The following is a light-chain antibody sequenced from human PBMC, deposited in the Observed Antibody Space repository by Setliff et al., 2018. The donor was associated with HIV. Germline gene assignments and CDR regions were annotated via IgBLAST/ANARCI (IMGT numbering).Light chain of an antibody. J-gene: IGLJ1*01. CDR3: CSNTGSNTYV. V-gene: IGLV2-23*01. Sequence: SVLTQPASVSGSPGQSITISCTGTSGDVGRYNLVSWYQPQPGKPPKLMIYQASKRPSGVSNRFSGSKSGNTASLTISGLQAEDEADYYCCSNTGSNTYVFGTGTKVTVL. CDR2: QAS. CDR1: SGDVGRYNL.